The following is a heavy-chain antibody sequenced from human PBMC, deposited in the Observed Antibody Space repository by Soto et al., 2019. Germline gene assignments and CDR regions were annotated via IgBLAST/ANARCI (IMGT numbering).Heavy chain of an antibody. V-gene: IGHV6-1*01. CDR1: GDSVSSNSAA. CDR3: ARSRVAEVVVRGVIIRLASDYYYYGMDV. D-gene: IGHD3-10*02. J-gene: IGHJ6*02. Sequence: SQTLSLTCAISGDSVSSNSAAWNWIRQSPSRGLEWLGRTYYRSKWYNDYAVSVKSRITINTDTSKNQFSLQLNSVTPEDTAVYYCARSRVAEVVVRGVIIRLASDYYYYGMDVWGQGTTVTVSS. CDR2: TYYRSKWYN.